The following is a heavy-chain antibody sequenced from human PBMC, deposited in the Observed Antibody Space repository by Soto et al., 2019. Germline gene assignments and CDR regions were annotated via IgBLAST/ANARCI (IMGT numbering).Heavy chain of an antibody. CDR1: GFTFSSYS. CDR2: ISSSSSYI. CDR3: ARDLISGGSCYFDY. Sequence: RGSLRLSCAASGFTFSSYSMNWVRQAPGKGLEWVSSISSSSSYIYYADSVKGRFTISRDNAKNSLYLQMNSLRAEDTAVYYCARDLISGGSCYFDYWGQGTLVTVSS. J-gene: IGHJ4*02. V-gene: IGHV3-21*01. D-gene: IGHD2-15*01.